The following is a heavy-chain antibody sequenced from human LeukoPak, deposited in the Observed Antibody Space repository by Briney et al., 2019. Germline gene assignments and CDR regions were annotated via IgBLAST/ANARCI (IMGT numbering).Heavy chain of an antibody. J-gene: IGHJ4*02. CDR3: ARDGRYFVWLLPQFDY. CDR2: ISAYNGNT. D-gene: IGHD3-9*01. Sequence: AAVKVSCKASGYTFTSYGISWVRQAPGQGREWMGWISAYNGNTNYAQKLQGRVTMTTDTSTSTAYMELRRLRSDDTAVYYGARDGRYFVWLLPQFDYWGQGTLVTVSS. CDR1: GYTFTSYG. V-gene: IGHV1-18*01.